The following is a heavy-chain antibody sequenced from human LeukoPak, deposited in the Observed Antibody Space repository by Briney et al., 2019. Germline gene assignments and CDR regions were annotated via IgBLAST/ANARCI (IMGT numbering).Heavy chain of an antibody. J-gene: IGHJ4*02. D-gene: IGHD2-21*02. CDR1: GGSISSYY. V-gene: IGHV4-59*01. CDR2: IYYSGST. Sequence: SETLSLTCTVSGGSISSYYWSWIRQPPGKGLEWIGYIYYSGSTNYNPSLKSRVTISVDTSKNQFSLKLSSVTAADTAVYYCARGGAYCGGDCYNYWGQGTLVTVSS. CDR3: ARGGAYCGGDCYNY.